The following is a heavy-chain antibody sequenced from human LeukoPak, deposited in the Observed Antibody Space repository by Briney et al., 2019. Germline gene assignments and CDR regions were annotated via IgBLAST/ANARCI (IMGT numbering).Heavy chain of an antibody. CDR2: ISSSGSTI. D-gene: IGHD3-9*01. V-gene: IGHV3-11*01. CDR1: GFTFSDYY. J-gene: IGHJ4*02. Sequence: PGGSLRLSCAASGFTFSDYYMSWIRQAPGKGLEWVSYISSSGSTIYYADSVKGRFTISRDNAKNSLYLQMNSLRAEDTAVYYCARDKRPLYYDILTGYYNSDAPNLFDYWGQGTLVTVSS. CDR3: ARDKRPLYYDILTGYYNSDAPNLFDY.